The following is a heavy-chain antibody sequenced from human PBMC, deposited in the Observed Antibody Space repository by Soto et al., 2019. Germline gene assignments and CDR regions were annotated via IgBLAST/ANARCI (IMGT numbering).Heavy chain of an antibody. CDR2: INHSGST. V-gene: IGHV4-34*01. J-gene: IGHJ4*02. CDR3: ARGGIALDY. CDR1: GGSFSGYY. D-gene: IGHD6-13*01. Sequence: SETLSLTCAVYGGSFSGYYWSWIRQPPGKGLEWIGEINHSGSTNYNPSLKSRVTISVDTSKNQFSLKLSSVTAADTAVYYCARGGIALDYWGQGTLVTVSS.